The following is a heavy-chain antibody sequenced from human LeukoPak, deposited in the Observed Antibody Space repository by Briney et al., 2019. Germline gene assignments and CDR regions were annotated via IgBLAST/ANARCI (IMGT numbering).Heavy chain of an antibody. D-gene: IGHD3-10*01. V-gene: IGHV3-7*01. Sequence: PGGSLRLSCAASGFTFSTYWMSWVRQAPGKGLEWVANIKQDGSEKYYVDSVKGRFTISRDNAKNSLYLQMNSLRAEDTAVYYCARGTLWFGEFHFDYWGQGTLVTVSS. CDR1: GFTFSTYW. CDR2: IKQDGSEK. J-gene: IGHJ4*02. CDR3: ARGTLWFGEFHFDY.